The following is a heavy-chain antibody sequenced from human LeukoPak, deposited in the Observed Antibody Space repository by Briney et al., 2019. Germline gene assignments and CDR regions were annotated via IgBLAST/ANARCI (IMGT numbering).Heavy chain of an antibody. CDR1: GYTFTGYY. V-gene: IGHV1-69*05. Sequence: SVKVSCKASGYTFTGYYMHWVRQAPGQGLEWMGGIIPIFGTANYAQKFQGSVTITTDESTSTAYMELSSLRSEDTAVYYCAASSGAGSNPTAYWGQGTLVTVSS. CDR2: IIPIFGTA. J-gene: IGHJ4*02. D-gene: IGHD2-21*02. CDR3: AASSGAGSNPTAY.